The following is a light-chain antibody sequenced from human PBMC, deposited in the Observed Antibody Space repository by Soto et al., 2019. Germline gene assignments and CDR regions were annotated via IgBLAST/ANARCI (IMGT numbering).Light chain of an antibody. V-gene: IGKV4-1*01. CDR3: QQYYSIPIT. CDR1: QSVLYNFNNKKY. Sequence: DIVMTQSPDSLAVSLGERANINCKSSQSVLYNFNNKKYLAWYQQKPGQPPKLLIYWASTRESGVPDRFSGSGSGTDFTLTIGSLQAEDVAVYYCQQYYSIPITFGQGTRLEIK. CDR2: WAS. J-gene: IGKJ5*01.